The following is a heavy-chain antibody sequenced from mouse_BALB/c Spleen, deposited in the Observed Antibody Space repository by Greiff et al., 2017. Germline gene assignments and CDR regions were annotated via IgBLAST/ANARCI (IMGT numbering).Heavy chain of an antibody. CDR2: ISSGGSYT. V-gene: IGHV5-6*01. CDR3: ARQDDY. CDR1: GFTFSSYG. J-gene: IGHJ2*01. Sequence: EVTVVESGGDLVKPGGSLTLSCAASGFTFSSYGMSWVRQTPDKRLEWVATISSGGSYTYYPDSVKGRFTISRDNAKNTLYLQMSSLKSEDTAMYYCARQDDYWGQGTTLTVSS.